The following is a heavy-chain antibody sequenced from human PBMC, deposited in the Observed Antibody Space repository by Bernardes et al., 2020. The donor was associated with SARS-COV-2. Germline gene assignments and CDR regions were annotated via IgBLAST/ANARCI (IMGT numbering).Heavy chain of an antibody. Sequence: GGSLRLSCAGSGFDFRDSWMAWVRQAPGKGLAWVANIKRDGRETYYVDSVKGRFTISRDNAKNLVFLQMNSLRAEDTAIFYCARSAGMDVWGQGTMVTVSS. J-gene: IGHJ6*02. CDR1: GFDFRDSW. CDR2: IKRDGRET. CDR3: ARSAGMDV. V-gene: IGHV3-7*03.